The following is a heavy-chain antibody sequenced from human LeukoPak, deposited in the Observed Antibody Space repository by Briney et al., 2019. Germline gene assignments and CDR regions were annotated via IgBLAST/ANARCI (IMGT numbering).Heavy chain of an antibody. J-gene: IGHJ3*02. CDR1: GGSIRSYY. V-gene: IGHV4-59*01. Sequence: SETLSLTCTVSGGSIRSYYWSWIRQPPGKGLEWIGYIYYSGSTNYNPSLKSRVTISVDTSKNQFSLKLSSVTAADTAVYYCARRLPPGAFDIWGQGTMVTVSS. D-gene: IGHD2-21*02. CDR2: IYYSGST. CDR3: ARRLPPGAFDI.